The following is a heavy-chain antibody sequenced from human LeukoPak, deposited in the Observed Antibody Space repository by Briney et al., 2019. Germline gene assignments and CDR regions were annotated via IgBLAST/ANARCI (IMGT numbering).Heavy chain of an antibody. V-gene: IGHV3-33*01. CDR3: ARGARRVGFLEWSDDAFDI. D-gene: IGHD3-3*01. CDR2: IWYDGSNK. Sequence: AGGSLRLSCAASGFTFSSYGMHWVRQAPGKGREWVAVIWYDGSNKYYADSVEGRFPISRDNSKNTLYLQMNSLRAEDTAVYYCARGARRVGFLEWSDDAFDIWGQGTMVTVSS. J-gene: IGHJ3*02. CDR1: GFTFSSYG.